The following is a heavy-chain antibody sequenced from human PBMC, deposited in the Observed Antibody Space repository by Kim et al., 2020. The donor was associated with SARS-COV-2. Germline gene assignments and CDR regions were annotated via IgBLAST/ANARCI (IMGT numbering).Heavy chain of an antibody. CDR3: ARLEGYGSGSFSSYYYYYYGMDV. CDR1: GGSISSSSYY. J-gene: IGHJ6*02. D-gene: IGHD3-10*01. V-gene: IGHV4-39*01. CDR2: IYYSGST. Sequence: SETLSLTCTVSGGSISSSSYYWGWIRQPPGKGLEWIGSIYYSGSTYYNPSLKSRVTISVDTSKNQFSLKLSSVTAADTAVYYCARLEGYGSGSFSSYYYYYYGMDVWGQGTTVTVSS.